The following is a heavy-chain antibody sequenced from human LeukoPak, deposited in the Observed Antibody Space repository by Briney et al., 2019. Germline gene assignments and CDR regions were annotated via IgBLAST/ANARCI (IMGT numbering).Heavy chain of an antibody. V-gene: IGHV3-23*01. J-gene: IGHJ6*03. Sequence: PGGSLRLSCEVSGFTFSTYAMSWVRQAPGKGLEWVSAISGSGGSTSYADSVKGRFTISRDNSKNTLYLQMDSLRAEDTAVYYCAKDGSSSGNPYYMDVWGKGTTVTVSS. CDR2: ISGSGGST. CDR3: AKDGSSSGNPYYMDV. D-gene: IGHD3-22*01. CDR1: GFTFSTYA.